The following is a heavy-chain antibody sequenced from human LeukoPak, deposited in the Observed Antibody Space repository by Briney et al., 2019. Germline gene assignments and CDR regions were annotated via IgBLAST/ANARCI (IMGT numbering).Heavy chain of an antibody. D-gene: IGHD6-19*01. CDR2: ISGSGGST. CDR3: AKRPGYSSGWYRGYYFDY. V-gene: IGHV3-23*01. J-gene: IGHJ4*02. Sequence: GGSLRLSCAASGFTFSSYWMSWVRQAPGKGLEWVSAISGSGGSTYYADSVKGRFTISRDNSKNTLYLQMNSLRAEDTAVYYCAKRPGYSSGWYRGYYFDYWGQGTLVTVSS. CDR1: GFTFSSYW.